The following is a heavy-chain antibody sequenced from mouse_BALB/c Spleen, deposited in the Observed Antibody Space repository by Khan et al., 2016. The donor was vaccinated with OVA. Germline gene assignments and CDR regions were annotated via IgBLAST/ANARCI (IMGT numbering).Heavy chain of an antibody. CDR1: GYTFPEYT. D-gene: IGHD3-3*01. Sequence: EVQLQQSGPELVKPGASVKISCKTSGYTFPEYTVHWVKQSLGKSLDWIGVINPKNGGTAYNQKFKGKATLTVDKSSSTAYMAFRSLTSDDSAVFYCASRAGRYWGQGTSVAVAS. J-gene: IGHJ4*01. CDR3: ASRAGRY. CDR2: INPKNGGT. V-gene: IGHV1-18*01.